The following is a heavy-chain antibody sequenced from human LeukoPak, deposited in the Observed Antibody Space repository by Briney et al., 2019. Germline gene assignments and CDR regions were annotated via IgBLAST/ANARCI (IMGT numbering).Heavy chain of an antibody. V-gene: IGHV4-4*02. D-gene: IGHD6-25*01. CDR2: IYHSGSG. CDR1: GGSISTGNW. CDR3: AREGSRRLYMDV. Sequence: PSETLSLTCAVSGGSISTGNWWSWVRQSPDKGLEWIGEIYHSGSGNYNPSLKSRVTMSIDNSKHHFSLSLTSVTAADTAVYYCAREGSRRLYMDVWGRGTTVTVSS. J-gene: IGHJ6*03.